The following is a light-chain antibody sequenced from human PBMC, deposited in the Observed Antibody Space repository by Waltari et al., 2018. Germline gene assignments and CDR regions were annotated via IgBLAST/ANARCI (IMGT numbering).Light chain of an antibody. CDR2: AAS. J-gene: IGKJ1*01. V-gene: IGKV1-9*01. CDR3: QQLYSTQWT. Sequence: IQLTQSPSSLSASVGDRVTIPCRASQNINKYLAWYQQKPGKAPKLLIYAASTWHSGVPSRFSGSGSGTDFTLTISSLQPEDFATYYCQQLYSTQWTFGPGTKVDI. CDR1: QNINKY.